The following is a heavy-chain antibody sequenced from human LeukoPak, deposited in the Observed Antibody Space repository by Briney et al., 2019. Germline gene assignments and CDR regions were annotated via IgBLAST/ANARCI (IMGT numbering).Heavy chain of an antibody. J-gene: IGHJ3*02. CDR2: IWYDGSNK. Sequence: GGSLRLSCAASGFTFSSNGMHWVRQAPGKGLEWVAVIWYDGSNKYYADSVKGRFTISRDNSKNTLYLQMNSLRAEDTAVYYCARSPIVGAYFDIWGQGTMVTVSS. CDR3: ARSPIVGAYFDI. D-gene: IGHD1-26*01. V-gene: IGHV3-33*01. CDR1: GFTFSSNG.